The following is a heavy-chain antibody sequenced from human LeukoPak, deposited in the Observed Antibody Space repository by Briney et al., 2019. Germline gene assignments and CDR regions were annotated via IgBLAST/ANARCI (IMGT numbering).Heavy chain of an antibody. CDR1: GYSISSGYY. V-gene: IGHV3-7*01. CDR2: KRQDGSDK. J-gene: IGHJ3*02. Sequence: ETLSLTCTVSGYSISSGYYWGWIRQPPGKGLEWVADKRQDGSDKYHVDSVKGRFDLFGNLAKNSVSLHMNRLSVEDTAVYYCAREDDAFDIWGQGTMVTVSS. CDR3: AREDDAFDI.